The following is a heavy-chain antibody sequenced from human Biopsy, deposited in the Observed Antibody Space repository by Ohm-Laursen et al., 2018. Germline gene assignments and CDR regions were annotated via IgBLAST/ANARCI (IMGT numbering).Heavy chain of an antibody. J-gene: IGHJ2*01. CDR2: DYYSGST. D-gene: IGHD5-24*01. Sequence: SDTLSLTCIVSGGSISSNSYYWGWIRQSPGKGLEWVGSDYYSGSTYYNPSLKGRVTLSVDRSKNQFSLKLKSVTAADTAVYYCASAGYNPDWNFDLWGRGTRVTVSS. CDR3: ASAGYNPDWNFDL. V-gene: IGHV4-39*07. CDR1: GGSISSNSYY.